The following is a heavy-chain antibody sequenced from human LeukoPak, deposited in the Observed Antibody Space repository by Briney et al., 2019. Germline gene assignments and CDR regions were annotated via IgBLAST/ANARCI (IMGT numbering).Heavy chain of an antibody. CDR1: GYTFTGYY. J-gene: IGHJ5*02. CDR2: INPNSGGT. Sequence: ASVKVSCKASGYTFTGYYMHLVRQAPGQGLEWMGRINPNSGGTNYAQKFQGRVTMTRDTSISTAYMELSRLRSDDTAVYYCARVAKDTGNWFDPWGQGTLVTVSS. D-gene: IGHD5-18*01. CDR3: ARVAKDTGNWFDP. V-gene: IGHV1-2*06.